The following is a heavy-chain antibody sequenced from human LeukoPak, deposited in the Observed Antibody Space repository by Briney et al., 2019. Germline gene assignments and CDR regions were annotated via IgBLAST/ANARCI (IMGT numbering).Heavy chain of an antibody. Sequence: ASVKVSCKASRYTLTEFSMHWVRQAPGKGLEWMGGFDPEEGETIYAQKFQGRVTMTEDTSTDTAYMELSSLRPEDTAVYYCATDAMFRGLIDAFDIWGQGTMVTVSS. V-gene: IGHV1-24*01. CDR2: FDPEEGET. CDR1: RYTLTEFS. D-gene: IGHD3-10*01. CDR3: ATDAMFRGLIDAFDI. J-gene: IGHJ3*02.